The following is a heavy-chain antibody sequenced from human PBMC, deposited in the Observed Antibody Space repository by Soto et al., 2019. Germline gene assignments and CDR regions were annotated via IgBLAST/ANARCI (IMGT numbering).Heavy chain of an antibody. Sequence: QVQLVESGGGVVQPGRSLRLSCAASGFTFSSYGMHWVRQAPGKGLEWVAVIWYDGSNKYYADSVKGRFTFSRDNSKNPLYLKMNSLRAEDTAVYYCARGHYDFWSGDHWGQGPLVTVSS. CDR2: IWYDGSNK. V-gene: IGHV3-33*01. CDR1: GFTFSSYG. D-gene: IGHD3-3*01. CDR3: ARGHYDFWSGDH. J-gene: IGHJ5*02.